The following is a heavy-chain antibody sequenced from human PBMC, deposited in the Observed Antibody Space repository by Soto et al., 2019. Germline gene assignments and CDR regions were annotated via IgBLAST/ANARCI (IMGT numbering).Heavy chain of an antibody. Sequence: TLSLTCTVSGDSIISSDFYWGWVRQPPGKGLEWIGSISYLGSSYYNPSLKSRVTMSVDTSKNQFSLRLRSVTAADTALYFCARHSLALRKNNWFDPWGQGIMVTVSS. CDR1: GDSIISSDFY. CDR2: ISYLGSS. CDR3: ARHSLALRKNNWFDP. V-gene: IGHV4-39*01. D-gene: IGHD3-3*02. J-gene: IGHJ5*02.